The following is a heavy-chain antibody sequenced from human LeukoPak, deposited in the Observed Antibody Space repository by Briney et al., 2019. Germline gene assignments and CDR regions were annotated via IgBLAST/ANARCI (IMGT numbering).Heavy chain of an antibody. Sequence: GASVKVSCKASGGTFISYAISWVRQAPGQGLEWMGGIIPIFGTANYAQKFQGRVTITADESTSTAYMELSSLRSEDTAVYYCARVGTDYGGKPRGYFDYWGQGTLVTVSS. CDR2: IIPIFGTA. D-gene: IGHD4-23*01. CDR1: GGTFISYA. J-gene: IGHJ4*02. CDR3: ARVGTDYGGKPRGYFDY. V-gene: IGHV1-69*01.